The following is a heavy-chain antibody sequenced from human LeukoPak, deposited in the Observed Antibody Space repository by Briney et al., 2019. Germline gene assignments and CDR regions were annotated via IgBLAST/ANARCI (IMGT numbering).Heavy chain of an antibody. Sequence: GGSLRLSCAASGFTFSSYWMSWVRQAPGRGLEWVANIKQDGSEKYYVDSVKGRFTISRDNAKNSLYLQMNSLRAEDTAVYYCARVRFLEWLLPFDYWGQGTLVTVPS. V-gene: IGHV3-7*01. J-gene: IGHJ4*02. CDR3: ARVRFLEWLLPFDY. CDR2: IKQDGSEK. CDR1: GFTFSSYW. D-gene: IGHD3-3*01.